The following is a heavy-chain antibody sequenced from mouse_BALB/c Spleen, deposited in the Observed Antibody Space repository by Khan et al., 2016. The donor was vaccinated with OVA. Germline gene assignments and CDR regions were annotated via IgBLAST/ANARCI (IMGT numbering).Heavy chain of an antibody. CDR1: GYSITSNYA. J-gene: IGHJ4*01. D-gene: IGHD1-1*01. CDR2: ISYSGST. CDR3: ARWNYYGYAMDY. Sequence: EVQLQESGPGLVKPSQSLSLTCTVTGYSITSNYAWNWIRQFPGNKLEWMGYISYSGSTNYNPSLKSRISITRDTSKNQFFLQLNSVTTEDTATSFCARWNYYGYAMDYWGQGTSITLSS. V-gene: IGHV3-2*02.